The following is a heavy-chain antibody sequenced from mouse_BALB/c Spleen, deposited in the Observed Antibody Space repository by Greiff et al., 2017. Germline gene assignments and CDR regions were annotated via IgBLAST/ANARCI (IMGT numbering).Heavy chain of an antibody. CDR2: ISSGSSTI. Sequence: EVKLMESGGGLVQPGGSRKLSCAASGFTFSSFGMHWVRQAPEKGLEWVAYISSGSSTIYYADTVKGRFTISRDNPKNTLFLQMTSLRSEDTAMYYCARYYGREPWYFDVWGAGTTVTVSS. J-gene: IGHJ1*01. CDR3: ARYYGREPWYFDV. D-gene: IGHD1-1*01. V-gene: IGHV5-17*02. CDR1: GFTFSSFG.